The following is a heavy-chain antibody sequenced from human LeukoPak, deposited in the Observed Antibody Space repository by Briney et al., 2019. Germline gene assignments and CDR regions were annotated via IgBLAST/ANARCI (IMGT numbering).Heavy chain of an antibody. V-gene: IGHV1-3*01. CDR3: ARARHYYDSSGYPNFDY. D-gene: IGHD3-22*01. Sequence: ASVKVSCKASGYTFTSYAMHWVRQAPGQRLEWMGWINAGNGNTKYSQKFQGRVTITRDTSASTAYMELSGLRSEDTAVYSCARARHYYDSSGYPNFDYWGQGTLVTVSS. J-gene: IGHJ4*02. CDR1: GYTFTSYA. CDR2: INAGNGNT.